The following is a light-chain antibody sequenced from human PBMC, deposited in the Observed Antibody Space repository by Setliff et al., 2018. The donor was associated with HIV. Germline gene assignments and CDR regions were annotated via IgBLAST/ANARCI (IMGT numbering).Light chain of an antibody. CDR3: CSNTGRNTYV. J-gene: IGLJ1*01. V-gene: IGLV2-23*01. Sequence: QSVLTQPASVSGSPGQSITISCTGTSGDVGRYNLVSWYQQQPGKPPKLMIYQASKRPSGVANRFSGSKSGNTASLTIAGLQAEDEADYYCCSNTGRNTYVFGTGTKVTVL. CDR2: QAS. CDR1: SGDVGRYNL.